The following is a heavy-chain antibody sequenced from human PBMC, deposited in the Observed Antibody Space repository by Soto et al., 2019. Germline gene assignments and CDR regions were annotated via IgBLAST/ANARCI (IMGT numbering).Heavy chain of an antibody. Sequence: PGGSLRLSCAASGSTFSSYAMNWVRQAPGKGLEWVSVISGSDSSTYYADSVKGRFTISRDNSKNTLYVQMNSLRAEDTAVYYCAKPHYGNGWYGDFDYWGQGSLVTVSS. V-gene: IGHV3-23*01. J-gene: IGHJ4*02. CDR2: ISGSDSST. D-gene: IGHD6-19*01. CDR3: AKPHYGNGWYGDFDY. CDR1: GSTFSSYA.